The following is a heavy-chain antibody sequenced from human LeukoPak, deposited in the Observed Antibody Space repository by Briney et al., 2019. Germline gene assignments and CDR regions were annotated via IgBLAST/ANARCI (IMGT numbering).Heavy chain of an antibody. CDR1: GGSFSGYY. CDR2: IYYSGST. D-gene: IGHD6-13*01. Sequence: SETLSLTCAVYGGSFSGYYWSWIRQPPGKGLEWIGYIYYSGSTNYNPSLKSRVTISVDTSKNQFSLKLSSVTAADTAVYYCARSSSSSWYGSDYWGQGTLVTVSS. V-gene: IGHV4-59*01. CDR3: ARSSSSSWYGSDY. J-gene: IGHJ4*02.